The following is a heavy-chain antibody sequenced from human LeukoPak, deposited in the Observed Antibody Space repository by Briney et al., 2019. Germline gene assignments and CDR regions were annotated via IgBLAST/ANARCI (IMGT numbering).Heavy chain of an antibody. D-gene: IGHD3-22*01. Sequence: SVKVSCKASGGTFSNYAISWVRQAPGQGLEWMGGIIPIFGTANYAQKFRGRVTITADKSTRTAYMELSSLRSDDTAVYYCGRDRLRFSSNTAGREGLFWGQGTLVTVSS. CDR3: GRDRLRFSSNTAGREGLF. CDR1: GGTFSNYA. CDR2: IIPIFGTA. V-gene: IGHV1-69*06. J-gene: IGHJ4*02.